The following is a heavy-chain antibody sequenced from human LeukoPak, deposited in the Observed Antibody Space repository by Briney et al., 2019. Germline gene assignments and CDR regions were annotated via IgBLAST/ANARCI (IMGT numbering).Heavy chain of an antibody. CDR2: IYHSGST. D-gene: IGHD3-22*01. V-gene: IGHV4-4*02. CDR3: ASGTYYYDSSGYPPDY. Sequence: PSGTLSLTCAVSGVSISSSNWWSWVRQPPGKGLEWIGEIYHSGSTNYNPSLKSRVTISVDKSKNQFSLKLSSVTAADTAVYYCASGTYYYDSSGYPPDYWGQGTLVTVSS. CDR1: GVSISSSNW. J-gene: IGHJ4*02.